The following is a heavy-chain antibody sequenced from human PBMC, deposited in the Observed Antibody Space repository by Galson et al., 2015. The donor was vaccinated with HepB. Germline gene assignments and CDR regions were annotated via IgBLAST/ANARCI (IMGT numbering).Heavy chain of an antibody. V-gene: IGHV3-23*01. CDR3: AKDRKSPHSYYNGMDV. CDR1: GFTFSGYA. Sequence: SLRLSCAASGFTFSGYAMGWVRQAPGKGLEWVSAISGSGGSTYYADSVKGRLTSSRDNARNTMYLQMNSLRAEDTAVYHCAKDRKSPHSYYNGMDVWGQGTTVTVSS. CDR2: ISGSGGST. J-gene: IGHJ6*02.